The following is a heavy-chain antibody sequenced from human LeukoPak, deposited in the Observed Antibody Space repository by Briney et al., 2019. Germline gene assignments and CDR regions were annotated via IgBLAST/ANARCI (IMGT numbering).Heavy chain of an antibody. CDR3: AREGRYRYGYNEYHSYMDI. CDR2: INHSGST. CDR1: GGSFSGYY. D-gene: IGHD5-24*01. Sequence: SETLSLTCAVYGGSFSGYYWSWIRQPPGKGLEWIGEINHSGSTNYNPSLKSRVTISVDTSKNQFSLKLSSVTAAETAVYYCAREGRYRYGYNEYHSYMDIWGKGTTVTVSS. J-gene: IGHJ6*03. V-gene: IGHV4-34*01.